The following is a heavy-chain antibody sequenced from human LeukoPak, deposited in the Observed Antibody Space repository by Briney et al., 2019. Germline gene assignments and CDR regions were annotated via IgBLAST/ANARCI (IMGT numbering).Heavy chain of an antibody. CDR1: GFTFSSYL. Sequence: GGSLRLSCAASGFTFSSYLMHWIRQAPGKGLVWVSRINNDGSSTNYADSVKGRFTISRDNARNTVYLQMNSLRGEDTAVYYCVRDPPGEGVDYWGQGTLVAVSS. V-gene: IGHV3-74*01. D-gene: IGHD2-21*01. CDR2: INNDGSST. J-gene: IGHJ4*02. CDR3: VRDPPGEGVDY.